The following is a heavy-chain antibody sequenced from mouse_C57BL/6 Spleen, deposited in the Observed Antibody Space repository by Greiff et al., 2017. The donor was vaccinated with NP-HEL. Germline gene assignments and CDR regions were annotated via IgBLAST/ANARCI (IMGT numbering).Heavy chain of an antibody. Sequence: QVHVKQSGAELVRPGASVTLSCKASGYTFTDYEMHWVKQTPVHGLEWIGAIDPETGGTAYNQKFKGKAILTADKSSSTAYMELRSLTSEDSAVYYCTRRYYTFAYWGQGTLVTVSA. D-gene: IGHD2-12*01. J-gene: IGHJ3*01. CDR2: IDPETGGT. CDR1: GYTFTDYE. CDR3: TRRYYTFAY. V-gene: IGHV1-15*01.